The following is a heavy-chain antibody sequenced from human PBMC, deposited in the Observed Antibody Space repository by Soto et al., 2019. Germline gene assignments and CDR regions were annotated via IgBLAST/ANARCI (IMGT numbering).Heavy chain of an antibody. CDR3: AGDQESIVVVQGTFDH. CDR2: ISAYNGNT. J-gene: IGHJ1*01. Sequence: QVQLVQSGAEVKKPGASVKVSCKASGYTFTSYGISWVRQAPGQGLEWLGWISAYNGNTNHAQKLQGRVTMTTDTSTSTAYMELRSLRSDDTAVYYCAGDQESIVVVQGTFDHWGQGALVTVSS. D-gene: IGHD2-2*01. CDR1: GYTFTSYG. V-gene: IGHV1-18*01.